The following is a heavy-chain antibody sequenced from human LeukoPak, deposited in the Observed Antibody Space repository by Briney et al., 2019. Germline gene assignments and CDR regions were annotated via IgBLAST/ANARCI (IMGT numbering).Heavy chain of an antibody. CDR3: ARDRYGDYAIDS. V-gene: IGHV3-23*01. CDR2: ISGSGGST. CDR1: GFTFSSYA. J-gene: IGHJ4*02. D-gene: IGHD4-17*01. Sequence: GGSLRLSCAASGFTFSSYAMSWVRQAPGKGLEWVSAISGSGGSTYYADSVKGRFTISRDNSKNTLYLQMISLRAEDTAVYFCARDRYGDYAIDSWGQGTLVTVSS.